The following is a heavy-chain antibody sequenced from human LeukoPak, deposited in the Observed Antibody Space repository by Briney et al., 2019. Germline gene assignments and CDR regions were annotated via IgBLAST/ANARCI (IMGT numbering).Heavy chain of an antibody. CDR3: ARTTMVRGTYYMDV. Sequence: ASETLSLTCTVSGGSISSYYWSWIRQPPGKGLEWIGCIYYSGYTNYKSSLKSRVTISVDTSKNQFSLKLSSVTAADTAVYYCARTTMVRGTYYMDVWGKGTTVTVSS. CDR1: GGSISSYY. CDR2: IYYSGYT. J-gene: IGHJ6*03. V-gene: IGHV4-59*01. D-gene: IGHD3-10*01.